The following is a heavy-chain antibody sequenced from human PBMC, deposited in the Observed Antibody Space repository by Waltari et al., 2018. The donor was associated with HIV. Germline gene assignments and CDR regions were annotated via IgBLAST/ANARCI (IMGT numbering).Heavy chain of an antibody. Sequence: QVQPQPSGPGLVRPAQTLSPTCAIPGDSGSSNSAAWNWSRQSPSRGREWLGRTYYRSKWYNDYAVSVKSRITINPDTSKNQFSLQLNSVTPEDTAVYYCARTAYNWNPVAFDIWGQGTMVTVSS. V-gene: IGHV6-1*01. D-gene: IGHD1-20*01. CDR2: TYYRSKWYN. CDR3: ARTAYNWNPVAFDI. CDR1: GDSGSSNSAA. J-gene: IGHJ3*02.